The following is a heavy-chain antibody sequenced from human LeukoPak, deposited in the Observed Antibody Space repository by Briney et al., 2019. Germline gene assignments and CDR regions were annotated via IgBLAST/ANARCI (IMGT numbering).Heavy chain of an antibody. CDR3: ARDARVRGFVWGYFFDY. V-gene: IGHV4-61*02. J-gene: IGHJ4*02. CDR2: IYTSGST. Sequence: PSETLSLTCTVSGGSISSGSYYWSWIRQPAGKGLEWIGRIYTSGSTNYNPSLKSRVTMSVDTSKNQFSLKLSSVTAADTAVYYCARDARVRGFVWGYFFDYWGQGTLVTVSS. CDR1: GGSISSGSYY. D-gene: IGHD3-10*01.